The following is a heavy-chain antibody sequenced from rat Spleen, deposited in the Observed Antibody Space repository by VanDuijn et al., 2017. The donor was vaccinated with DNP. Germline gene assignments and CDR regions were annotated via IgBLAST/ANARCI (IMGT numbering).Heavy chain of an antibody. CDR1: AFTFSNFP. CDR3: TTYYYDGSYYPHWFAY. V-gene: IGHV5-46*01. J-gene: IGHJ3*01. CDR2: ISTGGGNT. D-gene: IGHD1-12*02. Sequence: EVQLVEPGGGLVQPGRSLKLSCTASAFTFSNFPMSCVRQAPKKGLEWVATISTGGGNTYYRDSVKGRFTISRENAKSTLYLQMDSLRSEDTATYYCTTYYYDGSYYPHWFAYWGQGTLVTVSS.